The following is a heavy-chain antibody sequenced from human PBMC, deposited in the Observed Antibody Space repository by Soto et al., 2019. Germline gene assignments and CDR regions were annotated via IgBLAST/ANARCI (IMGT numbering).Heavy chain of an antibody. CDR3: AKVTKRAAAGRYEYYKYGMDV. CDR1: GFASSTYA. V-gene: IGHV3-23*01. D-gene: IGHD6-13*01. Sequence: PGGSLRLSCAAAGFASSTYAMTWVRQAPGKGLEWVSVISGSGGSSYYAASVKGRFTISRDNSKNTLFLQMNGLRAEDTAVYYCAKVTKRAAAGRYEYYKYGMDVWGQGTTVTVSS. J-gene: IGHJ6*02. CDR2: ISGSGGSS.